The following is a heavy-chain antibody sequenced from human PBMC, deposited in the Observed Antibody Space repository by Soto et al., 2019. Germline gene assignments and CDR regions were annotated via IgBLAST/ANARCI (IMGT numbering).Heavy chain of an antibody. CDR2: ISSSSSYI. V-gene: IGHV3-21*01. J-gene: IGHJ4*02. CDR1: GFTFSSYS. CDR3: ARSNFGSTFDY. Sequence: EVQLVESGGGLVKPGGSLRLSCAASGFTFSSYSMNWVRQAPGKGLEWVSSISSSSSYIYYADSVKGRFIISRDNAKNSLYLQMNSLRAEDTAVYYCARSNFGSTFDYWGQGTLVTVSS. D-gene: IGHD2-15*01.